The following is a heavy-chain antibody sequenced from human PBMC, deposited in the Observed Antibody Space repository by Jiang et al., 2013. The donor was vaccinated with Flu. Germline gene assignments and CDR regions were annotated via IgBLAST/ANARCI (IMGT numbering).Heavy chain of an antibody. CDR3: ARHAYYSDKTGFYFHFDS. Sequence: GSISSSTYYWGWIRQPPGEGLEWIGNIYYSGTTYYNPSLKSRVTISVDTSKNQFSLKLSSVKTATDTAVYYCARHAYYSDKTGFYFHFDSWGQGTLVTVSS. D-gene: IGHD3-22*01. V-gene: IGHV4-39*01. J-gene: IGHJ4*02. CDR2: IYYSGTT. CDR1: GSISSSTYY.